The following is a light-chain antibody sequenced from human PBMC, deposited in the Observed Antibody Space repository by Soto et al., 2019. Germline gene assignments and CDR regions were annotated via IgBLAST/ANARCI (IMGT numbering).Light chain of an antibody. CDR3: QQSYSTFTWT. J-gene: IGKJ1*01. CDR2: AAS. Sequence: DIQMTQSPSSLSASVGDRVTITCRASQSISSYLNWYQQKPGKAPELLIYAASSLQSGVPSRFGGSGSGTDFTLTIISLQPEDFATYSCQQSYSTFTWTFGQGTKVEIK. V-gene: IGKV1-39*01. CDR1: QSISSY.